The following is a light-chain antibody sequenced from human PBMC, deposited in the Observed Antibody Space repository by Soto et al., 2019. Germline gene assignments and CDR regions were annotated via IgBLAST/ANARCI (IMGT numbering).Light chain of an antibody. Sequence: EMLMTQSPATLSVSPGERATLSCRASHRVAGYLAWYQQKPGQAPRLLIYDASTRATGIPARFSGSGFGTDFTLTISSLEPEDFAVYYCQQYRSWPITFGQGTRLEIK. CDR1: HRVAGY. CDR3: QQYRSWPIT. V-gene: IGKV3-11*01. J-gene: IGKJ5*01. CDR2: DAS.